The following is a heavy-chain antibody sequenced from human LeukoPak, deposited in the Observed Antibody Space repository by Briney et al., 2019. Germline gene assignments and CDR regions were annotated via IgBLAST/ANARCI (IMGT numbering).Heavy chain of an antibody. J-gene: IGHJ4*02. CDR2: IKSDGSGT. CDR1: EFAFRVSW. V-gene: IGHV3-74*03. CDR3: AKDYFGSLEY. Sequence: PGGSLRLSCAASEFAFRVSWMHWVRQAPGKGLVWVSGIKSDGSGTAYADSVKGRFTISRDNAKNTVYLQMNSLRDEDTAVYYCAKDYFGSLEYWGQGTLVTVSS. D-gene: IGHD2/OR15-2a*01.